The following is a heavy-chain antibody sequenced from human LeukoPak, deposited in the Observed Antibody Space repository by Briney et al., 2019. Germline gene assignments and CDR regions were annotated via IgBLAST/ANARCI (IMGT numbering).Heavy chain of an antibody. V-gene: IGHV1-24*01. CDR2: FDPEDGET. D-gene: IGHD4-17*01. CDR3: ATQFLYDYGDYGGFDY. J-gene: IGHJ4*02. Sequence: ASVKVSCKVSGYTLTELSMHWVRQAPGKGLEWMGGFDPEDGETIYAQKFQGRVTMTEDTSTDTAYKELSSLRSEDTAVYYCATQFLYDYGDYGGFDYWGQGTLVTVSS. CDR1: GYTLTELS.